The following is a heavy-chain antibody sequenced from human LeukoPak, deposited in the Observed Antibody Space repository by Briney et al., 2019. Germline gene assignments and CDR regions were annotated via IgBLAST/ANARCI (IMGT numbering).Heavy chain of an antibody. V-gene: IGHV3-30-3*01. CDR2: ISYDGSNK. Sequence: GGSLRLSCAASGFTFSSYAMHWVRQAPGKGLEWVAVISYDGSNKYYADSVKGRFTISRDNSKNTLYLQMNSLRAEDTAVYYCARDLEYSSSWYRDDAFDIWGQGTMVTVSS. J-gene: IGHJ3*02. CDR1: GFTFSSYA. D-gene: IGHD6-13*01. CDR3: ARDLEYSSSWYRDDAFDI.